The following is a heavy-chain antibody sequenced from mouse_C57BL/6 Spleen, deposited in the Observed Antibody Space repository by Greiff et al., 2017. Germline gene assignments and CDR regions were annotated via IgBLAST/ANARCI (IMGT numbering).Heavy chain of an antibody. Sequence: VQLQQSGPELVKPGASVKISCKASGYTFTDYYMNWVKQSHGKSLEWIGDINPNNGGTSYNQKFKGKATLTVDKSSSTAYMELRSLTSEDSAVYYCAREGIYYGNYPHAMDDWGQGTSVTVSS. V-gene: IGHV1-26*01. CDR2: INPNNGGT. J-gene: IGHJ4*01. CDR3: AREGIYYGNYPHAMDD. CDR1: GYTFTDYY. D-gene: IGHD2-1*01.